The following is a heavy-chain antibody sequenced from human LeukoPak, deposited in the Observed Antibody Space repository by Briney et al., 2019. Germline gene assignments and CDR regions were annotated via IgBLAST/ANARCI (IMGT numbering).Heavy chain of an antibody. J-gene: IGHJ5*02. V-gene: IGHV1-2*02. Sequence: ASVKVSCKASGYTFTGYYMHWVRQAPGQGLEWMGWINPNSGGTNYAQKFQGRVTMTRDTSISTAYMELSRLRSDDTAVYYCARDNGWLRRYNWFDPWGQGTLVTVSS. CDR1: GYTFTGYY. D-gene: IGHD5-12*01. CDR2: INPNSGGT. CDR3: ARDNGWLRRYNWFDP.